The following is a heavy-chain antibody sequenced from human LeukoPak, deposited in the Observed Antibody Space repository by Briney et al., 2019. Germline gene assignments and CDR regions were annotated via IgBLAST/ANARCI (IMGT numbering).Heavy chain of an antibody. V-gene: IGHV3-23*01. J-gene: IGHJ4*02. CDR2: ISGSGGGT. CDR3: AKDTLGYCSGGICYNY. Sequence: GGSLRPSCAASGFTFSNYAMTWVRQAPGKGLEWASGISGSGGGTYYTDSVKGRFTISRDNSKNTLYLQMNSLRAEDTAVYYCAKDTLGYCSGGICYNYWGQGTLVTVSS. CDR1: GFTFSNYA. D-gene: IGHD2-15*01.